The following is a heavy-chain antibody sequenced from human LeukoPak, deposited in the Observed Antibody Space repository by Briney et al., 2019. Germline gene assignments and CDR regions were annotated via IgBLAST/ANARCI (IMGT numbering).Heavy chain of an antibody. J-gene: IGHJ4*02. D-gene: IGHD4-17*01. Sequence: ASVRVSCKASGYAFTSYGISWVRQAPGQGLEWMGWISSHTGDTRYAQRFQDRVTMTTDISTTTAYLDLRSLRFDDTAVCYCARDVRRLQLSTYFFDFWGQGTLVSVSS. V-gene: IGHV1-18*01. CDR2: ISSHTGDT. CDR1: GYAFTSYG. CDR3: ARDVRRLQLSTYFFDF.